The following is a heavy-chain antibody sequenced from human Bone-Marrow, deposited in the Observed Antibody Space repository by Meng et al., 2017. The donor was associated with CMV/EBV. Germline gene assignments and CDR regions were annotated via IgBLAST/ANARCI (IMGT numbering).Heavy chain of an antibody. CDR2: INTNGSST. Sequence: GESLKISCAASGFTFSTYWMHWVRQTPGKGLVWVSRINTNGSSTNYADSVKGRFTISRDNAKNTLYLQMNSLRAADTAVYYCARSGRGTSLGMDVWGQGNTVTVSS. V-gene: IGHV3-74*01. CDR3: ARSGRGTSLGMDV. D-gene: IGHD2-2*01. CDR1: GFTFSTYW. J-gene: IGHJ6*02.